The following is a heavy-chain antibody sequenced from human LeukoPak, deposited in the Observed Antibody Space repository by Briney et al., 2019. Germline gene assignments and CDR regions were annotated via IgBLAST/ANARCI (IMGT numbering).Heavy chain of an antibody. CDR1: GGSISSYY. CDR3: AREGIVVVPAATVEFDP. Sequence: PSETLSLTCTVSGGSISSYYWSWIRQPAGKGLVWIGRIYTSGSTNYNPPLKSRVTMSVDTSKNQFSLKLSSVTAADTAVYYCAREGIVVVPAATVEFDPWGQGTLVTVSS. J-gene: IGHJ5*02. D-gene: IGHD2-2*01. CDR2: IYTSGST. V-gene: IGHV4-4*07.